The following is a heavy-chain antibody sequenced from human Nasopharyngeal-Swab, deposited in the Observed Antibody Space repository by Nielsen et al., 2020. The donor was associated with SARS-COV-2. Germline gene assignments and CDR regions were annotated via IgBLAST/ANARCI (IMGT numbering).Heavy chain of an antibody. D-gene: IGHD4-17*01. CDR3: ARGGGDYLPIDS. CDR2: ISGSNTYT. Sequence: GGSLRLSCAASGFTFSDYYMSWIRQAPGKGLEWLSYISGSNTYTNYADSVKGRFTVSRDNAKNSLFLQMNSLRAEDMAMYYCARGGGDYLPIDSWGQGTLVTVSS. J-gene: IGHJ4*02. CDR1: GFTFSDYY. V-gene: IGHV3-11*05.